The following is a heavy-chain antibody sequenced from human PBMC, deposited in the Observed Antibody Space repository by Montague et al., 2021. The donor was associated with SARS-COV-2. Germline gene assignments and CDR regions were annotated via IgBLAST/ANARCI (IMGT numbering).Heavy chain of an antibody. CDR3: ARILSLLYFSWSVISCQPPVYSYVNGMDV. D-gene: IGHD3-9*01. V-gene: IGHV2-70*01. J-gene: IGHJ6*02. CDR1: GFSLSTSGMC. Sequence: PALGKPTQTLTLTCTFSGFSLSTSGMCVSWIRQPPGKALEWLALIDWDDDKYYSTSLKTRLTISKDTSKNQVVLTMTNMDPVDTATYYCARILSLLYFSWSVISCQPPVYSYVNGMDVWGQGTTVTVSS. CDR2: IDWDDDK.